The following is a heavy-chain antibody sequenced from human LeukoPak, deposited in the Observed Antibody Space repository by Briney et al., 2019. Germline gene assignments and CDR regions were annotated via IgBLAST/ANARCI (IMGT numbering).Heavy chain of an antibody. J-gene: IGHJ2*01. Sequence: GGSLRLSCAASGFTVSTNYMSWVRQAPGKGLEWVSVLYSGGSTYYADSVKGGFTISRDSSKNTLYLQMNSLRAEDTAVYYCARDRYGDYVFYLDLWGRGTLVSVSS. V-gene: IGHV3-66*01. CDR2: LYSGGST. CDR3: ARDRYGDYVFYLDL. D-gene: IGHD4-17*01. CDR1: GFTVSTNY.